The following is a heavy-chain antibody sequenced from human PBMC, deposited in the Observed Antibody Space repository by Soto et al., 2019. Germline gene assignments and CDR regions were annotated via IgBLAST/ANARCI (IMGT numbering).Heavy chain of an antibody. CDR2: IITIFGTA. CDR3: AREVGYGDFSAALLD. V-gene: IGHV1-69*06. Sequence: SVKVSCKASGGTFSSHSINWVRQAPGQGLEWMGGIITIFGTANYAQKFQGRVTITADKSTSTAYMELNSLRSDDTAVYYCAREVGYGDFSAALLDWGQGTLVTVSS. CDR1: GGTFSSHS. D-gene: IGHD4-17*01. J-gene: IGHJ4*02.